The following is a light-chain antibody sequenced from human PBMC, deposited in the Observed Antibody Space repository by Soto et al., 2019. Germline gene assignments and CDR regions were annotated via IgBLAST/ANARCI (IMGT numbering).Light chain of an antibody. J-gene: IGKJ1*01. CDR2: GAS. CDR1: QSVSSSY. Sequence: EIVLTQSPGTLSLSPGERATLSCRASQSVSSSYLAWYQQKPGQTPRLLIYGASSSAAGIPDRFSGSGSGTDFPLTISRLEPEDFAVYYCKQYWSSCTFGQGPKVEMK. V-gene: IGKV3-20*01. CDR3: KQYWSSCT.